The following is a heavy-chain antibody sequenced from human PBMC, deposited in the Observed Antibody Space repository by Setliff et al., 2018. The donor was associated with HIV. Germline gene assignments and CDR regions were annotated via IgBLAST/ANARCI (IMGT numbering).Heavy chain of an antibody. J-gene: IGHJ4*02. V-gene: IGHV4-61*09. CDR1: GSSISSGSYY. D-gene: IGHD4-17*01. CDR2: IHTTGST. CDR3: ARYDYGDFDY. Sequence: PSETLSLTCTVSGSSISSGSYYWSWIRQPAGKGLEWIGQIHTTGSTNYNPSLKSRVTISVDTSKNQFSLNLSSVTAADTAVYYCARYDYGDFDYWGQGTPVTVSS.